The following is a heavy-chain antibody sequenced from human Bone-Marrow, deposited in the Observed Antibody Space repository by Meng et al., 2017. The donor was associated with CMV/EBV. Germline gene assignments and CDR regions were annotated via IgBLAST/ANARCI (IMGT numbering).Heavy chain of an antibody. Sequence: GESLKISCVASGFIFNTYDMSWVRQAPGRGLEWVSVISADSRATYYAGSLKGRFTISRDNSKNTLFLDMNSLRAEDTALYYCAKGAWLDDWGHGTVVTVSS. CDR1: GFIFNTYD. J-gene: IGHJ5*01. CDR3: AKGAWLDD. V-gene: IGHV3-23*01. CDR2: ISADSRAT.